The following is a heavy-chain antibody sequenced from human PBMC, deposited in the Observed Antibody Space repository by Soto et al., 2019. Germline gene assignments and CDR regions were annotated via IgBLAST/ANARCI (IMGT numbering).Heavy chain of an antibody. CDR2: ILVRGST. Sequence: LRLSCAASGFTCSSYDMSWVRQAPGKGLEWVSTILVRGSTHYPDSVKGRFTISRDNSKNTVFLQMNSLTAGDTAVYYCAKATATGGGAFDICGQGTMVTVSS. J-gene: IGHJ3*02. CDR3: AKATATGGGAFDI. V-gene: IGHV3-23*01. D-gene: IGHD2-8*02. CDR1: GFTCSSYD.